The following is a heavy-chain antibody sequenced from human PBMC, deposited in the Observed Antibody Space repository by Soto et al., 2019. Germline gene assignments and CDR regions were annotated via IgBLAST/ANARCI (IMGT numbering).Heavy chain of an antibody. D-gene: IGHD3-3*01. CDR1: GGSISSYY. Sequence: SETLSLTCTVSGGSISSYYWSWIRQPPGKGLEWIGYIYYSGSTNYNPSLKSRVTISVDTSKNQFSLKLSSVTAADTAVYYCARLISDYDFPDYYYYYYMDVWGKGTTVTVSS. CDR3: ARLISDYDFPDYYYYYYMDV. V-gene: IGHV4-59*08. J-gene: IGHJ6*03. CDR2: IYYSGST.